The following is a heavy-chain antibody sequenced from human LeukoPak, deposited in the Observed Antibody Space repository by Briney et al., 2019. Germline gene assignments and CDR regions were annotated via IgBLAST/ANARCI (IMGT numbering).Heavy chain of an antibody. CDR1: GFTFRKHW. J-gene: IGHJ4*02. V-gene: IGHV3-7*01. Sequence: GGSLRLSCAATGFTFRKHWMSWVRQTVGKGLECVAKIREDGNEKHYVDSVKGRFTISRDNAKNSLFLQMNNLRAEDTAVYYCARDLLGWELHYFDYWGQGTLVTVSS. CDR3: ARDLLGWELHYFDY. D-gene: IGHD1-26*01. CDR2: IREDGNEK.